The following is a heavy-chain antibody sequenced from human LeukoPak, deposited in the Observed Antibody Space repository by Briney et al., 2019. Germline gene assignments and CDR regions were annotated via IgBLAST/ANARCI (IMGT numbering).Heavy chain of an antibody. J-gene: IGHJ4*02. V-gene: IGHV1-2*02. CDR3: AREREGEQQLILDY. Sequence: ASVKVSCKASGYTFTGYYMHWVRQAPGQGLEWMGWINPNSGGTNYAQKFQGRVTMTRDTSISTAYMELSRLRSDDTAVYYCAREREGEQQLILDYWGQGTLVTVSS. CDR2: INPNSGGT. D-gene: IGHD6-13*01. CDR1: GYTFTGYY.